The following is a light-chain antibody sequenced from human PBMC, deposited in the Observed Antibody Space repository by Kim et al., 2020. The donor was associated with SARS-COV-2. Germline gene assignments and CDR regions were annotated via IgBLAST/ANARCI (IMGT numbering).Light chain of an antibody. CDR1: QSVSSN. Sequence: EVVMTQSPATLSVSPGERATLSCRASQSVSSNLAWYQQKPGQAPGLLIYAASARATGIPARFSGSGSGTEFTLTISSLQSEDFAVYYCQQYNNWPWTFGQGTKVDIK. J-gene: IGKJ1*01. V-gene: IGKV3-15*01. CDR2: AAS. CDR3: QQYNNWPWT.